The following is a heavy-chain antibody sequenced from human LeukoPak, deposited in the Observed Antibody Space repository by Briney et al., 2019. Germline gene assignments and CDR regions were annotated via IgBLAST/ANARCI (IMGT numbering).Heavy chain of an antibody. CDR1: GYTFTNYY. J-gene: IGHJ4*02. D-gene: IGHD2-2*01. Sequence: ASVKVSCKASGYTFTNYYMHWVGQAPGQGVEWMGWINPNDGDTNYEKKFQGRVTMTRDTSISTAHMEVSRLRSDDTAVYYCARANFLYCSSSTCLFDYRGQGTLVTVSS. CDR3: ARANFLYCSSSTCLFDY. V-gene: IGHV1-2*02. CDR2: INPNDGDT.